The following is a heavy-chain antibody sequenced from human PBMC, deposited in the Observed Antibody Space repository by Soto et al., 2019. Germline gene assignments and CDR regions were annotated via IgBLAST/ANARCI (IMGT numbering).Heavy chain of an antibody. CDR2: IIPILGIA. Sequence: QVQLVQSGAEVKKPGSSVKVSCKASGGTFSSYTISWVRQAPGQGLEWMGRIIPILGIANYAQKFQGRVTINAXXSXSXXYMELRSLRSEDTAVYYCARGEDPGMVALGGWFDPWGQGTLVTVSS. CDR1: GGTFSSYT. CDR3: ARGEDPGMVALGGWFDP. J-gene: IGHJ5*02. D-gene: IGHD5-18*01. V-gene: IGHV1-69*02.